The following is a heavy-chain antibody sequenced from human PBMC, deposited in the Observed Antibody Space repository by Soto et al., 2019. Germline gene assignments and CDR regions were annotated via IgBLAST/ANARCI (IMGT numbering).Heavy chain of an antibody. Sequence: QVTLKESGPVLVKPTETLTLTCTVSGFSLSNARMGVSWIRQPPGKALEWLAHIFSNDEKSYSTSLKSRLTIXKXXSKSQVVLTMTNMDPVDTVTYYCARIRFVDGYIDYWGQGTLVTVSS. J-gene: IGHJ4*02. V-gene: IGHV2-26*01. D-gene: IGHD2-15*01. CDR1: GFSLSNARMG. CDR2: IFSNDEK. CDR3: ARIRFVDGYIDY.